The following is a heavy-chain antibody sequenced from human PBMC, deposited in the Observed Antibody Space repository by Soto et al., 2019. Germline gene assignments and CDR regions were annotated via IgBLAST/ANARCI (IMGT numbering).Heavy chain of an antibody. CDR1: GFTLSSYA. CDR2: ISGSDDST. V-gene: IGHV3-23*01. J-gene: IGHJ5*02. Sequence: GGSLRLSCAVYGFTLSSYAMNWVRQAPGKGLEWVSGISGSDDSTRYADSAKGRFTISRDNSKNTLYLQMNSLRAEDTAVYYCAKDLGSSGWSDNLFDPWGQGTLVTGSS. D-gene: IGHD6-19*01. CDR3: AKDLGSSGWSDNLFDP.